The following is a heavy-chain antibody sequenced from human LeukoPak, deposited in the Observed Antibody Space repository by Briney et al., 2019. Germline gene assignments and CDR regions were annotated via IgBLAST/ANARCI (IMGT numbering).Heavy chain of an antibody. V-gene: IGHV4-59*08. J-gene: IGHJ3*02. D-gene: IGHD3-10*01. Sequence: SETLSLTCTVSGGSIRSYFWTWIRQPPGKGLEWIGYIHGSGSPNYNPSLKSRVTISVYTSKNQFSLKLSSVTAADTAVYYCARFGGVINDAFDIWGQGTMVTVSS. CDR1: GGSIRSYF. CDR2: IHGSGSP. CDR3: ARFGGVINDAFDI.